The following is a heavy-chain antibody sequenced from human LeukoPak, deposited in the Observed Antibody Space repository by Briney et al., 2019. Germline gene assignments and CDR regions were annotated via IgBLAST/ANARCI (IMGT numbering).Heavy chain of an antibody. CDR3: ARDSRSTWYYY. CDR1: GFTFSSYS. V-gene: IGHV4-59*12. Sequence: GSLRLSCAASGFTFSSYSMNWVRQAPGKGLEWIGTLYYSGVTHYNPSLKGRVTISVDASKTQFSLKLTSVTAADTAVYYCARDSRSTWYYYWGQGTLVTVSS. J-gene: IGHJ4*02. CDR2: LYYSGVT. D-gene: IGHD6-13*01.